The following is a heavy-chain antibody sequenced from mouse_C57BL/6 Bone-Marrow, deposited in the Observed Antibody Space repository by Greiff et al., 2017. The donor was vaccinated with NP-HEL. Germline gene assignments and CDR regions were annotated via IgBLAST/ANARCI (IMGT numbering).Heavy chain of an antibody. D-gene: IGHD1-1*01. J-gene: IGHJ1*03. CDR2: INPYNGGT. V-gene: IGHV1-19*01. Sequence: VQLKESGPVLVKPGASVKMSCKASGYTFTDYYMNWVKQSHGKSLEWIGVINPYNGGTSYNQKFKGKATLTVDKSSSTAYMELNSLTSEDSAVYYCAIYYYGSSYVRYFDVWGTGTTVTVSS. CDR3: AIYYYGSSYVRYFDV. CDR1: GYTFTDYY.